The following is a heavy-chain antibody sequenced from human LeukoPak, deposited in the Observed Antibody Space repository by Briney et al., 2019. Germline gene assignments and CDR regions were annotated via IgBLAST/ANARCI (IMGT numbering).Heavy chain of an antibody. Sequence: GGSLRLSCAASGFTFSSYGMHWVRQAPGKGLEWVAVISYDGSNKYYADSVKGRFTISRDNSKKTLYLQMNSLRAEATAVYYCAKDQYGSGSYQSPWFDPWGQGTLVTVSS. D-gene: IGHD3-10*01. J-gene: IGHJ5*02. V-gene: IGHV3-30*18. CDR2: ISYDGSNK. CDR3: AKDQYGSGSYQSPWFDP. CDR1: GFTFSSYG.